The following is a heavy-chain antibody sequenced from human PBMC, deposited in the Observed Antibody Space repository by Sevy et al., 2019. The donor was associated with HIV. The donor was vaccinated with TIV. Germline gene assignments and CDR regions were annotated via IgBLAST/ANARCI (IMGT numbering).Heavy chain of an antibody. CDR2: ISSNGGST. D-gene: IGHD1-26*01. V-gene: IGHV3-64D*06. CDR1: EFTFSSYA. Sequence: GGSLRLSCSASEFTFSSYAMHWVRQAPGKGLEYVSAISSNGGSTYYADSVKGRFTISRDNSKNTLYLQMSSLRAEDTAVYYCVKTLVGATVDYWGQGTLVTVSS. J-gene: IGHJ4*02. CDR3: VKTLVGATVDY.